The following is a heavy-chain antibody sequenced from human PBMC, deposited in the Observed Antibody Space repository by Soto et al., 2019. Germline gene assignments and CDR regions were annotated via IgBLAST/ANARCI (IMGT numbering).Heavy chain of an antibody. CDR1: GFTFSSYG. D-gene: IGHD1-26*01. J-gene: IGHJ6*02. CDR2: ISYDGSNK. Sequence: GGSLRLSCAASGFTFSSYGMHWVRQAPGKGLEWVAVISYDGSNKYYADSVKGRFTISRDNSKNTLYLQMNSLRAEDTAVYYCAKHSSGELPDYYYYYGMDVWGQGTTVTVSS. CDR3: AKHSSGELPDYYYYYGMDV. V-gene: IGHV3-30*18.